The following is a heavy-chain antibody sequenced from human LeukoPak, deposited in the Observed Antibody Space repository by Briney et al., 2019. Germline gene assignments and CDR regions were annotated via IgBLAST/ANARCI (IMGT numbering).Heavy chain of an antibody. J-gene: IGHJ4*02. CDR2: FSGSGDIT. V-gene: IGHV3-23*01. D-gene: IGHD3-16*01. CDR3: AKVTGGDMITYGGLDY. CDR1: GFTFSRYA. Sequence: GSLGLSCASPGFTFSRYAMAWVRPAPGKGLEWVSAFSGSGDITYYADSVKGRFTISRDNSKNTLYLQMDSLRVEDTAVHYCAKVTGGDMITYGGLDYWGQGTLVTVSS.